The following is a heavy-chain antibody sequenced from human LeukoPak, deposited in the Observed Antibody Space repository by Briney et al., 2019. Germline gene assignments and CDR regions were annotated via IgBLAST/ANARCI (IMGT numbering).Heavy chain of an antibody. CDR3: ARALILIPTYFDS. CDR1: GFTFSTYW. D-gene: IGHD3-9*01. J-gene: IGHJ4*02. V-gene: IGHV3-7*05. Sequence: GGSLRLSCAASGFTFSTYWMSWVRQAPGKGLEWVANIKQDGSEKYYVDSVKGRFTISRDNAENSLYLQMNSLRAEDTAVYYCARALILIPTYFDSWGQGTLVTVSS. CDR2: IKQDGSEK.